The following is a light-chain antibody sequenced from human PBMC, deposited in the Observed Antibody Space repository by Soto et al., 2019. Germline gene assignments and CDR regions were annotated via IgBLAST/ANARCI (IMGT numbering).Light chain of an antibody. CDR2: EVS. J-gene: IGLJ1*01. Sequence: QSALTQPASVSGSPGQSITISCTGTSSDVGGYNYVSWYQQHPGKAPKLMIYEVSDRPSGVSNRFSGSKSGNTASLTISGLQPEDEADYYCSSYTITSTYVFGTGTKVTVL. V-gene: IGLV2-14*01. CDR1: SSDVGGYNY. CDR3: SSYTITSTYV.